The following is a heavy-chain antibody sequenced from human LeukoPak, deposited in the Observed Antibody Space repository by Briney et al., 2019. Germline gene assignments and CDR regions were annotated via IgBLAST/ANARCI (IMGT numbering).Heavy chain of an antibody. J-gene: IGHJ4*02. CDR3: AKDFGIAAAGHFDY. CDR1: GFTFDDYA. V-gene: IGHV3-9*03. Sequence: PGRSLRLSCAASGFTFDDYAMHWVRQAPGKGLECVSGISWNSGSIGYADSVKGRFTISRDNAKNSLYLQMNSLRAEDMALYYCAKDFGIAAAGHFDYWGQGTLVTVSS. CDR2: ISWNSGSI. D-gene: IGHD6-13*01.